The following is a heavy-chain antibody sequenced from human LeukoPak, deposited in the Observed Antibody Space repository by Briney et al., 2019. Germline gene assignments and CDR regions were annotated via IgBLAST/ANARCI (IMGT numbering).Heavy chain of an antibody. CDR1: GGSISSSSYY. D-gene: IGHD6-19*01. V-gene: IGHV4-39*07. CDR3: ARINRGWADAFDI. Sequence: SETLSLTCTVSGGSISSSSYYWGWIRQPPGKGLEWIGEINHSGSTNYNPSLKSRVTISVDTSKNQFSLKLSSVTAADTAVYYCARINRGWADAFDIWGQGTMVTVSS. CDR2: INHSGST. J-gene: IGHJ3*02.